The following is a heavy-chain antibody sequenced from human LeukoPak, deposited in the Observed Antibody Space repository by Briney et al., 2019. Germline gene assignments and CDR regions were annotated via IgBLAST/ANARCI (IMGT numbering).Heavy chain of an antibody. CDR1: GYSISSGYY. J-gene: IGHJ4*02. CDR2: IYHSGST. Sequence: SETLSLTCTVSGYSISSGYYWGWIRQPPGKGLEWIGSIYHSGSTYYNPSLKSRVTISVDTSKNQFSLKLSSVTAADTAVYYCARDIRITMVRGVTDNFDYWGQGTLVTVSS. CDR3: ARDIRITMVRGVTDNFDY. V-gene: IGHV4-38-2*02. D-gene: IGHD3-10*01.